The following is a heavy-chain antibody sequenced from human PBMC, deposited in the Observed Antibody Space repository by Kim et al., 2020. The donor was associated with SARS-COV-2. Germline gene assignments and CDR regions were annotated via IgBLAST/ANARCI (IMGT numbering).Heavy chain of an antibody. D-gene: IGHD3-10*01. Sequence: SETLSLTCTVSGGSISSYYWSWIRQPPGKGLEWIGYIYYSGSTNYNPSLKSRVTISVDTSKNQFSLKLSSVTAADTAVYYCARDRVDYGSGSYHNNYYYYGMDVWGQGTTVTVSS. CDR1: GGSISSYY. V-gene: IGHV4-59*13. J-gene: IGHJ6*02. CDR2: IYYSGST. CDR3: ARDRVDYGSGSYHNNYYYYGMDV.